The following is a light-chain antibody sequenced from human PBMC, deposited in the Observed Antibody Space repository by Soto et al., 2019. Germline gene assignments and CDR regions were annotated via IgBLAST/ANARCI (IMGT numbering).Light chain of an antibody. J-gene: IGKJ4*01. CDR3: QQCDSVPPT. CDR2: GAS. CDR1: QSVTTN. Sequence: EVVMTQSPATLSVSPGERATLSCRASQSVTTNMAWYQQKPGQAPRLLIYGASTRATGIPARFSGSGSGTDFTLSISGLQSEDIATYYCQQCDSVPPTFGGGTKVEIK. V-gene: IGKV3-15*01.